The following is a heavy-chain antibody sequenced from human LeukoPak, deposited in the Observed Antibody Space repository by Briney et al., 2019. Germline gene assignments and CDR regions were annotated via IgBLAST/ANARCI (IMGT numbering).Heavy chain of an antibody. CDR3: ARLNSIFGY. CDR2: INHSGST. CDR1: GGSFSGYY. D-gene: IGHD4-11*01. Sequence: SETLSLTCAVYGGSFSGYYWSWIRQPPGKGLEWIGEINHSGSTNYNPSLKSRVTISVDTSKNQFSLKLSSVTAAGTAVYYCARLNSIFGYWGQGTLVTVSS. V-gene: IGHV4-34*01. J-gene: IGHJ4*02.